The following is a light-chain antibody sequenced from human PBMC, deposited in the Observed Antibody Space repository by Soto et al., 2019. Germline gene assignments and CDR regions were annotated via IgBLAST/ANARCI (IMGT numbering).Light chain of an antibody. CDR1: SSDVGGYNY. Sequence: QSALTQPASVSGSPGQSITISCTGTSSDVGGYNYVSWYQHHPGKAPKLIIYDVTNRPSGVSNPFSGSKSGNTASLTISGLQPEDEADNYCSSYTTGNTRQIVFGTGTKVTV. J-gene: IGLJ1*01. CDR2: DVT. CDR3: SSYTTGNTRQIV. V-gene: IGLV2-14*03.